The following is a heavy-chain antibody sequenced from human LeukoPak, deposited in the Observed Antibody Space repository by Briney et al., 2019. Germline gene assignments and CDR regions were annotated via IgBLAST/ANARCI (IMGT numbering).Heavy chain of an antibody. D-gene: IGHD3-3*01. CDR3: ARDLLSSHYDFWSGYYKDYYYYYGMDV. CDR1: GGSISSYY. J-gene: IGHJ6*02. CDR2: IYYSGST. V-gene: IGHV4-59*01. Sequence: SETLSLTCTVSGGSISSYYWSWIRQPPGKGLEWIGYIYYSGSTNYNPSLKSRVTISVDTSKNQFSLKLSSVTAADTAAYYCARDLLSSHYDFWSGYYKDYYYYYGMDVWGQGTTVTVSS.